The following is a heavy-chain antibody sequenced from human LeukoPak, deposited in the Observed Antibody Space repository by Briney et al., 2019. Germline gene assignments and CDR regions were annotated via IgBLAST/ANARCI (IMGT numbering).Heavy chain of an antibody. CDR3: ARGLHYDFWSGYSHFDY. Sequence: GASVKVSCKASGYTFTSYGISWVRQAPGQGLEWMGWMNPNSGNTGYAQKFQGRVTITRNTSISTAYMELSSLRSEDTAVYYYARGLHYDFWSGYSHFDYWGQGTLVTVSS. CDR1: GYTFTSYG. D-gene: IGHD3-3*01. V-gene: IGHV1-8*03. J-gene: IGHJ4*02. CDR2: MNPNSGNT.